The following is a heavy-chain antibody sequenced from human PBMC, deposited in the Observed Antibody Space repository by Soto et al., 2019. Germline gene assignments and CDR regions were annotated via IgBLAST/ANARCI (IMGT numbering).Heavy chain of an antibody. CDR1: GGLFSGNT. D-gene: IGHD3-22*01. J-gene: IGHJ4*01. CDR3: ARTHFYEPDGVFDYFDF. CDR2: ITAFLGTT. Sequence: GASVKVSCKASGGLFSGNTLCWVRQAPGQGLEWMGGITAFLGTTKYAQKFQGRVTITADESSATAYLELSSLRSEDTAVYYCARTHFYEPDGVFDYFDFWGHGTLVTVSS. V-gene: IGHV1-69*13.